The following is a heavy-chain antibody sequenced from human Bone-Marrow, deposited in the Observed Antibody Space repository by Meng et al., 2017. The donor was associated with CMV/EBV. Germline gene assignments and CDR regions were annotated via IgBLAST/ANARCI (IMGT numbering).Heavy chain of an antibody. CDR3: ASPRMATLFD. Sequence: SVKVSCKASGGTFSSYAISWVRQAPGQGLEWMGGIIPILGIANYAQKFQGRVTITADKSTSTAYMELGSLRSEDTSVYYCASPRMATLFDWGQGTLVTVSS. V-gene: IGHV1-69*10. J-gene: IGHJ4*02. CDR2: IIPILGIA. D-gene: IGHD5-24*01. CDR1: GGTFSSYA.